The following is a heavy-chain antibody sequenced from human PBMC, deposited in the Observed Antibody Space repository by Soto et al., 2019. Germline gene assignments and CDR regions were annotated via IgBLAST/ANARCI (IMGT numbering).Heavy chain of an antibody. Sequence: GGSLRLSCAASGFTFSSYGMSWVRQAPGKGLEWVSAISGSGGSTYYGDSVKGRFTISRDNSKNTLYLQMNSLRAEDTAVYYCANLNYYDSSGYYYPFDYWGQGTLVTVSS. V-gene: IGHV3-23*01. CDR3: ANLNYYDSSGYYYPFDY. CDR2: ISGSGGST. CDR1: GFTFSSYG. D-gene: IGHD3-22*01. J-gene: IGHJ4*02.